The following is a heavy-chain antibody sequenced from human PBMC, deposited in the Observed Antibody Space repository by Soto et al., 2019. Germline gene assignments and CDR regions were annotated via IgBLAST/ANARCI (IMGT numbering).Heavy chain of an antibody. D-gene: IGHD1-20*01. CDR2: ISYDGSNK. V-gene: IGHV3-30-3*01. CDR1: GFTFSSYA. Sequence: GGSLRLSCAASGFTFSSYAMHWVRQAPGKGLEWVAVISYDGSNKYYADSVRGRFTISRDNSKNTLYLQMNSLRAEDTAVYYCASITHWGQGTLVTVYS. CDR3: ASITH. J-gene: IGHJ4*02.